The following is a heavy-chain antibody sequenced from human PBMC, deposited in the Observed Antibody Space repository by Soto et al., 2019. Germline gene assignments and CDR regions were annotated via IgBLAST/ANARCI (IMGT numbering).Heavy chain of an antibody. Sequence: VASVKVSCKASGYTFTSYGISWVRQAPGQGLEWMGWISAYNGNTNYAQKLQGRVTMTTDTSTSTAYMELRSLRSDDTAVYYCARGVTIFGNYGMDVWGQGTTVTVSS. CDR2: ISAYNGNT. CDR3: ARGVTIFGNYGMDV. J-gene: IGHJ6*02. D-gene: IGHD3-3*01. CDR1: GYTFTSYG. V-gene: IGHV1-18*01.